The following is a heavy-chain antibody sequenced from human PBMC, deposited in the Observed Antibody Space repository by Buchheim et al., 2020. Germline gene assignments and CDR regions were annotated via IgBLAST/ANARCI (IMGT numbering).Heavy chain of an antibody. CDR3: VRNPGGMDV. Sequence: QVQLVQSGAEVKKPGASVKVSCKASGYTFTSYYMFWVRQAPGQGLEWMGVIHPSGGRTTYAQKFQGRATITRDTSTTKVDMELCSLLSDDTAVYYCVRNPGGMDVWGQGTT. J-gene: IGHJ6*02. CDR2: IHPSGGRT. V-gene: IGHV1-46*03. CDR1: GYTFTSYY.